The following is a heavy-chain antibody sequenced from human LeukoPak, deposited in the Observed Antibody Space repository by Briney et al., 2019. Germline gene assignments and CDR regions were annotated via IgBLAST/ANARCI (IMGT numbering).Heavy chain of an antibody. Sequence: GSLRLSCAASGFTFSSYSMNWVRQAPGKGLEWVSYISSSSSTIYYADSVKGRFTISRDNAKNSLYLQMNSLRAEDTAVYYCARGYYYGSGSSYYFDYWGQGTLVTVSS. CDR1: GFTFSSYS. V-gene: IGHV3-48*01. J-gene: IGHJ4*02. CDR2: ISSSSSTI. D-gene: IGHD3-10*01. CDR3: ARGYYYGSGSSYYFDY.